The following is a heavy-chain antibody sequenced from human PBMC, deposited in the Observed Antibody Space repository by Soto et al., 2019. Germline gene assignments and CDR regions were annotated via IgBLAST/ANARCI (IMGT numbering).Heavy chain of an antibody. Sequence: PGGSLRLSCAASGFTFSSYGTHWVRQAPGKGLEWVAVISYDGSNKYYADSVKGRFTISRDNSKNTLYLQMNSLRAEDTAVYYCAKEVSYDGYYFDYWGQGTLVTVSS. D-gene: IGHD3-22*01. V-gene: IGHV3-30*18. CDR3: AKEVSYDGYYFDY. CDR1: GFTFSSYG. J-gene: IGHJ4*02. CDR2: ISYDGSNK.